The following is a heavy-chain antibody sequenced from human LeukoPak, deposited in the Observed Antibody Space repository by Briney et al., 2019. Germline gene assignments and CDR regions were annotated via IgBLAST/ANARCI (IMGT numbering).Heavy chain of an antibody. V-gene: IGHV3-11*01. J-gene: IGHJ4*02. D-gene: IGHD6-19*01. CDR2: ISSSGSTI. CDR1: GFTFSDYY. CDR3: ARDQPGIALAGFLRRFDY. Sequence: GGSLRLSCAASGFTFSDYYMSWIRQAPGKGLEWVSYISSSGSTIYYADSVKGRFTISRDNAKNSLYLQMNSLRAEDTAVYYCARDQPGIALAGFLRRFDYWGQGTLVTVSS.